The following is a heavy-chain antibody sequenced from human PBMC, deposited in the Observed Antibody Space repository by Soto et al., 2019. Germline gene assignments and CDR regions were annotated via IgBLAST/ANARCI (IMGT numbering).Heavy chain of an antibody. CDR1: GDSITSGGYY. D-gene: IGHD3-3*01. CDR3: ARKQAGFFYGIDY. V-gene: IGHV4-31*03. CDR2: IYGSGGSGST. J-gene: IGHJ4*02. Sequence: SETLSLTCTVTGDSITSGGYYWSWIRQHPGKGLEWLGYIYGSGGSGSTLYNPSLKSRITLSVDTSKTQFSLNLSSVTVADTAVYFCARKQAGFFYGIDYWGQGTLVTAPQ.